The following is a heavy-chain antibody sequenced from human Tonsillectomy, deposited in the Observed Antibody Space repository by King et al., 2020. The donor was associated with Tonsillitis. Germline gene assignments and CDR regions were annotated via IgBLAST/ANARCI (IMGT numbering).Heavy chain of an antibody. V-gene: IGHV1-18*04. CDR3: ARDRDDYGDYPDAFDI. D-gene: IGHD4-17*01. CDR2: ISAYNGNT. Sequence: QLVQSGAEVKKPGASVKVSCKASGYTFTSYGISWVRQAPGQGLEWMGWISAYNGNTNYAQKLQGRVTMTTDTSTSTAYVELRSLRSDDTAVYYCARDRDDYGDYPDAFDIWGQGTMVTVSS. CDR1: GYTFTSYG. J-gene: IGHJ3*02.